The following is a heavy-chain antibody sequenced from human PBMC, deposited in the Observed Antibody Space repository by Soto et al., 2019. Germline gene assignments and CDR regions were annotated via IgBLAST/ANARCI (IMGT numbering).Heavy chain of an antibody. D-gene: IGHD6-19*01. J-gene: IGHJ5*02. Sequence: GGSLRLSCATSGFTFSSYAMHWVRQAPGKGLEWVAVISYDGSNKYYADSVTGRFTISRDNSKDTVYLQMNSPRSEDTAVYYCAREQQWLANWFDPWGQGTLVTVSS. CDR3: AREQQWLANWFDP. V-gene: IGHV3-30-3*01. CDR2: ISYDGSNK. CDR1: GFTFSSYA.